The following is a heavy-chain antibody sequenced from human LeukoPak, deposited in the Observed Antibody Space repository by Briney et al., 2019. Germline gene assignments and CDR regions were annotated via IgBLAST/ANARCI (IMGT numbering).Heavy chain of an antibody. CDR3: ARDRRDYGDFDY. V-gene: IGHV1-2*02. CDR2: INPNSGGT. D-gene: IGHD4-17*01. CDR1: GYTFTSYG. Sequence: ASVKVSCKASGYTFTSYGISWVRQAPGQGLEWMGWINPNSGGTNYAQKFQGRVTMTRDTSISTAYMELSRLRSDDTAVYYCARDRRDYGDFDYWGQGTLVTVSS. J-gene: IGHJ4*02.